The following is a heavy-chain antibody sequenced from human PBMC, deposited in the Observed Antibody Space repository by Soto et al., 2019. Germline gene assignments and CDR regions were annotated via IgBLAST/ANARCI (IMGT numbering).Heavy chain of an antibody. D-gene: IGHD2-2*01. J-gene: IGHJ6*02. V-gene: IGHV1-69*01. CDR2: IIPIVGTG. Sequence: QVQLVQSGAEVRKPGSSVTVSCKASGGTFSNYAISGVRQAPGQGLEWMGGIIPIVGTGSYAQKFQGRVTITEDEPTTTAYMELSSLRFEDTAVYYCARVVILVTTASTHYYYHMDVWGPGTTVTVSS. CDR3: ARVVILVTTASTHYYYHMDV. CDR1: GGTFSNYA.